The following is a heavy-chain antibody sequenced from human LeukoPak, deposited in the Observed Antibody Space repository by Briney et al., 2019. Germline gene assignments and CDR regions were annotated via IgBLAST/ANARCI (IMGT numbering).Heavy chain of an antibody. CDR1: GYTFTGYY. D-gene: IGHD1-26*01. Sequence: ASVKVSCKASGYTFTGYYMHWVRQAPGQGLEWMGWINPNSGGTNYAQKFQGRVTMTRDTSISTAYMELSRLRSDDTAVYYCARDRSSGGIVGATTYDPWGQGTLVTVSS. V-gene: IGHV1-2*02. CDR3: ARDRSSGGIVGATTYDP. CDR2: INPNSGGT. J-gene: IGHJ5*02.